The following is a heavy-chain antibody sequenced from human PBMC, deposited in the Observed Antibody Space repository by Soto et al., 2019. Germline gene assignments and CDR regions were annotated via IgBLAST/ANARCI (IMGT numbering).Heavy chain of an antibody. V-gene: IGHV4-31*03. D-gene: IGHD3-9*01. CDR1: GGSISSGGYY. J-gene: IGHJ4*02. CDR3: ARAGYDILTGYGGVPYYFDY. Sequence: SETLSLTCTVSGGSISSGGYYWSWIRQHPGKGLEWIGYIYYSGSTYYNPSLKSRVTISVDTSKNQFSLKLSSVTAADTAVYYCARAGYDILTGYGGVPYYFDYWGQGTLVTVSS. CDR2: IYYSGST.